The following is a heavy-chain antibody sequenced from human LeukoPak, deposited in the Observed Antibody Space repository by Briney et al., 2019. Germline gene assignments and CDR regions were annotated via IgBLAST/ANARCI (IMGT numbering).Heavy chain of an antibody. J-gene: IGHJ6*03. CDR1: GFTFSSYA. CDR3: AKDRQLRYYYYYMDV. Sequence: GGSLRLSCAASGFTFSSYAMSWVRQAPGKGLEWVSAISGSGGSTYYADSVKGRFTISRDNYTLYLQMNSLRAEDTAVYYCAKDRQLRYYYYYMDVWGKGTTVTVSS. CDR2: ISGSGGST. V-gene: IGHV3-23*01. D-gene: IGHD1-26*01.